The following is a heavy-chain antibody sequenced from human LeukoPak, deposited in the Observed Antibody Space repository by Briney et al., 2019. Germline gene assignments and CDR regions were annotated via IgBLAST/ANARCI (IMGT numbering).Heavy chain of an antibody. J-gene: IGHJ4*02. D-gene: IGHD6-19*01. CDR1: GGSFSGYY. CDR2: INHSGST. Sequence: PSETLSLTCAVYGGSFSGYYWSWTRQPPGKGLEWIGEINHSGSTNYNPSLKSRVTISVDTSKNQFSLKLSSVTAADTAVYYCARGGRGSGWYHYWGQGTLVTVSS. V-gene: IGHV4-34*01. CDR3: ARGGRGSGWYHY.